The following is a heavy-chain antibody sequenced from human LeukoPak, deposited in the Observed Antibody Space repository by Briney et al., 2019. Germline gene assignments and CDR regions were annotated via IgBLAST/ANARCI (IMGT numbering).Heavy chain of an antibody. CDR3: ARAGDYYGGNSPLIYYFDY. D-gene: IGHD4-23*01. J-gene: IGHJ4*02. V-gene: IGHV1-18*01. CDR1: GYTFTSYG. CDR2: ISAYNGNT. Sequence: GASVKVSCKASGYTFTSYGISWVRQAPGQGLEWMGRISAYNGNTNYAQKLQGRVTMTTDTSTSTAYMELRSLRSDDTAVYYCARAGDYYGGNSPLIYYFDYWGQGTLVTVSS.